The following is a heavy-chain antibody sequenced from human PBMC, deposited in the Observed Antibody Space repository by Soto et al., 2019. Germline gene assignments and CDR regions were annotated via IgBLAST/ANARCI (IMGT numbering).Heavy chain of an antibody. CDR1: GGTFSSYA. CDR3: VAGDYYYDSSGYYENYYYGMDV. J-gene: IGHJ6*02. CDR2: IIPIFGTA. Sequence: VNVSCKASGGTFSSYAISWVRQAPGQGLEWMGGIIPIFGTANYAQKFQGRVTITADESTSTAYMELSSLRSEDTAVYYCVAGDYYYDSSGYYENYYYGMDVWGQGTTVTVSS. D-gene: IGHD3-22*01. V-gene: IGHV1-69*13.